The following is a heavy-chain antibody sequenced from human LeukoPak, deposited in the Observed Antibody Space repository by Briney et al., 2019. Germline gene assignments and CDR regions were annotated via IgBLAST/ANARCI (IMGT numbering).Heavy chain of an antibody. Sequence: PGGSLRLSCAASGFTFSSYAMHWVRQAPGKGLEWVAVISYDGSNKYYADSVKGRFTISRDNSKNTLYLQMNSLRAEDTAVYYCARDSVPYCGGDCYDTGAYYFDYWGQGTLVTVSS. CDR1: GFTFSSYA. V-gene: IGHV3-30-3*01. D-gene: IGHD2-21*02. CDR2: ISYDGSNK. J-gene: IGHJ4*02. CDR3: ARDSVPYCGGDCYDTGAYYFDY.